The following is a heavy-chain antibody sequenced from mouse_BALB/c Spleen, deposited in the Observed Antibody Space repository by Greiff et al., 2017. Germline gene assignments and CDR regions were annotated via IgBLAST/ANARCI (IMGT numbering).Heavy chain of an antibody. CDR3: ARVAYDYEDYAMDY. D-gene: IGHD2-4*01. CDR1: GFSLTSYG. Sequence: VQGVESGPGLVAPSQSLSITCTVSGFSLTSYGVHWVRQPPGKGLEWLGVIWAGGSTNYNSALMSRLSISKDNSKSQVFLKMNSLQTDDTAMYYCARVAYDYEDYAMDYWGQGTSVTVSS. CDR2: IWAGGST. V-gene: IGHV2-9*02. J-gene: IGHJ4*01.